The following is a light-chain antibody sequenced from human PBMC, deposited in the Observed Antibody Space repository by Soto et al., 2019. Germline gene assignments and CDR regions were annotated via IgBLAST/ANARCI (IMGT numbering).Light chain of an antibody. CDR2: EGS. CDR1: SSDIGSYNH. V-gene: IGLV2-23*01. CDR3: CSYAGASGWV. Sequence: QSALTQPASVSGSPGQSITISCTGSSSDIGSYNHVSWYQQFPGKAPKLMIYEGSTRPSGVSNRFSGSKSGNTASLTISGLQAEDEADYYCCSYAGASGWVFGGGTKLTVL. J-gene: IGLJ3*02.